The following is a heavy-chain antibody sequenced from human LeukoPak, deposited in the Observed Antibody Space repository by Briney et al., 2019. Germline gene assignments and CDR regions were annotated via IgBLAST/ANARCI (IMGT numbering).Heavy chain of an antibody. V-gene: IGHV4-59*11. CDR1: GGSIRSHY. D-gene: IGHD2-2*01. CDR3: ARAWVFSSTCCHFDY. CDR2: IYYSGST. J-gene: IGHJ4*02. Sequence: SETLSLTCTVSGGSIRSHYWSWIRQPPGKGLEWIGYIYYSGSTNYNPSLKSRVTISVDTSKNQFSLKLTSVTAADTAVYYCARAWVFSSTCCHFDYWGQGTLVTVSS.